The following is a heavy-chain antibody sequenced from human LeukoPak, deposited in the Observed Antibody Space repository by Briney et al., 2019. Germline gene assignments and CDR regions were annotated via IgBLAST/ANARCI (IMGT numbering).Heavy chain of an antibody. CDR1: GGTFSSYA. Sequence: SVKVSCKASGGTFSSYAISWVRQAPGQGLERMGRIIPIFGTANYAQKFQGRVTITTDESTSTAYMELSSLRSEDTAVYYCARVRDGYNSGFYYFDYWGQGTLVTVSS. D-gene: IGHD5-24*01. CDR2: IIPIFGTA. J-gene: IGHJ4*02. V-gene: IGHV1-69*05. CDR3: ARVRDGYNSGFYYFDY.